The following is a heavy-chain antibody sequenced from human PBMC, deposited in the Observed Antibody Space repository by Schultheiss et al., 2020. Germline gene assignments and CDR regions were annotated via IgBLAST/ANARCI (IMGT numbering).Heavy chain of an antibody. J-gene: IGHJ4*02. CDR2: VSSDGSDT. CDR1: GFTFTNYW. V-gene: IGHV3-74*01. Sequence: GGSLRLSCAASGFTFTNYWMHWVRQAPGKGLVWVSRVSSDGSDTTYADSVKGRFTISRDNAKNTLYLQMNNLGADDTAVYYCASRRYYFDYWGQGIVVTVYS. CDR3: ASRRYYFDY.